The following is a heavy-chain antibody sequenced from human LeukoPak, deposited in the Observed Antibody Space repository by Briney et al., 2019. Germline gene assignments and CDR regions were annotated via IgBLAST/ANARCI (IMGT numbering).Heavy chain of an antibody. CDR3: ARERLREGGGNYFDY. D-gene: IGHD2-15*01. V-gene: IGHV1-69*05. CDR1: GGTFSSYA. J-gene: IGHJ4*02. Sequence: SVKVSCKASGGTFSSYAISWVRQAPGHGLEWMGRIIPIFGAANYAQKFQGRVTITTDESTSTAYMELSSLRSEDTAVYYCARERLREGGGNYFDYWGQGTLVTVSS. CDR2: IIPIFGAA.